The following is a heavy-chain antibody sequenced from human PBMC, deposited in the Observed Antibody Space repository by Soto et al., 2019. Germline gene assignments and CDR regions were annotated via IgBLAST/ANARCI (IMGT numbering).Heavy chain of an antibody. Sequence: GASVKVSCKVFGYTFSGYYLHWVRQAPGQGLEWMGWINPKTGNVNYAQKFQGRVTMTRDTSISTAYMELSSLRSEDAAVYHCARDGRSTFSSSSSSYYYGMDVWGQGTTVTVSS. CDR2: INPKTGNV. CDR3: ARDGRSTFSSSSSSYYYGMDV. CDR1: GYTFSGYY. D-gene: IGHD6-6*01. V-gene: IGHV1-2*02. J-gene: IGHJ6*02.